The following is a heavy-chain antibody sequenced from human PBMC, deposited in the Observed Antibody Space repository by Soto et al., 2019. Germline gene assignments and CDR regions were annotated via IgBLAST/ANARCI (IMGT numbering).Heavy chain of an antibody. J-gene: IGHJ6*02. V-gene: IGHV4-34*01. CDR2: INHSGST. CDR3: ARARGGGYSYGRTYYYYYGMDV. Sequence: SETLSLTCAVYGGSFSCYYWSWIRQPPGKGLEWIGEINHSGSTNYNPSLKSRVTISVDTSKNQFSLKLSSVTAADTAVYYCARARGGGYSYGRTYYYYYGMDVWGQGTTVTVSS. CDR1: GGSFSCYY. D-gene: IGHD5-18*01.